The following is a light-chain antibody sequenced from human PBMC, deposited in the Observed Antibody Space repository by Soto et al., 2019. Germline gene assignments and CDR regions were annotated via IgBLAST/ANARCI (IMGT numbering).Light chain of an antibody. Sequence: QSVLTQPASVSGSPGQSITISCTGTNSDVGGYNYVSWYQQHPGKAPKLIIYDVTNRPSGVSDRFSGSKSGNTASLTISGLQAEDGTDYYCSSYTSSSTPFVFGTGTKVTVL. CDR3: SSYTSSSTPFV. V-gene: IGLV2-14*03. CDR1: NSDVGGYNY. CDR2: DVT. J-gene: IGLJ1*01.